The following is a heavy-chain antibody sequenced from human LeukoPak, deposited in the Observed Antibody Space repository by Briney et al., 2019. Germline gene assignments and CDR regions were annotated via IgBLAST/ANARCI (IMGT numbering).Heavy chain of an antibody. Sequence: PSETLCLTCTVSGGSISSYYWSWIRQPPGKGLEWIGYIYYSGSTNYNPSLKSRVTISVDTSKNQFSLKLSSVTAADTAVYYCARVYDFWSGYYSINWFDPWGQGTLVTVSS. CDR1: GGSISSYY. CDR2: IYYSGST. V-gene: IGHV4-59*01. CDR3: ARVYDFWSGYYSINWFDP. D-gene: IGHD3-3*01. J-gene: IGHJ5*02.